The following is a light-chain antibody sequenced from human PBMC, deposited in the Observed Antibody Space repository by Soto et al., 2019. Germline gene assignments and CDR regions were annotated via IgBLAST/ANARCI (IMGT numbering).Light chain of an antibody. CDR1: QSVSTSF. V-gene: IGKV3D-7*01. CDR2: GIS. Sequence: EIVLTQSPGTLSLSPGERATISCRASQSVSTSFLAWYQQKPDQAPRLLIYGISTRATDIPARFSGSGSGTEFTLTLSSLQPDDFATYYCQHYNSYSEACGQGTKGDI. J-gene: IGKJ1*01. CDR3: QHYNSYSEA.